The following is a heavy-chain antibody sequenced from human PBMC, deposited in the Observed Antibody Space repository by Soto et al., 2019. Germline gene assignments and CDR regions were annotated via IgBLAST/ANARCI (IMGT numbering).Heavy chain of an antibody. CDR3: ARVDILTVYGGMDV. CDR1: GDSIRSGNHY. Sequence: QVQLQESGPGLVKPSQTLSLTCTVSGDSIRSGNHYWSWIRQPPGKGLEWIVSSYYRGSTYYSPSLKTLFTISVDTAKNEFSLKLNSVTAADTAVYYCARVDILTVYGGMDVWGQGTTVTVSS. CDR2: SYYRGST. V-gene: IGHV4-30-4*01. D-gene: IGHD3-9*01. J-gene: IGHJ6*02.